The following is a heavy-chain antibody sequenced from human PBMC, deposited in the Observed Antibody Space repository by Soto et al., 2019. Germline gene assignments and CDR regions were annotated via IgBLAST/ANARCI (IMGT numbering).Heavy chain of an antibody. Sequence: GGSLRLSCAASGFTFSSYAMHWVRQAPGKGLEWVAVISYDGSNKYYADSVKGRFTISRDNSKNTLYLQMNSLRAEDTAVYYCARGGFGYYDSSGYYPVDYWGQGTLVTVSS. CDR3: ARGGFGYYDSSGYYPVDY. CDR1: GFTFSSYA. J-gene: IGHJ4*02. D-gene: IGHD3-22*01. CDR2: ISYDGSNK. V-gene: IGHV3-30-3*01.